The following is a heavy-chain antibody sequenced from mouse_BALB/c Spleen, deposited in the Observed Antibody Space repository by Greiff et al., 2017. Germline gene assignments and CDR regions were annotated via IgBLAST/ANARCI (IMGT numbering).Heavy chain of an antibody. D-gene: IGHD2-10*02. Sequence: VMLVESGPGLVAPSQSLSITCTVSGFSLTGYGVNWVSQPPGKGLEWLGMIWGDGSTDYNSALKSRLSISKDNSKSQVVLKMNSLQTDDTARYYCAREWYGLDYWGQGTTLTVSS. CDR2: IWGDGST. CDR1: GFSLTGYG. CDR3: AREWYGLDY. J-gene: IGHJ2*01. V-gene: IGHV2-6-7*01.